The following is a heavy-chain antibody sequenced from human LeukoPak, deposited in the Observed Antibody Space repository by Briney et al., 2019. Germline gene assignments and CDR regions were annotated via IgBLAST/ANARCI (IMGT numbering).Heavy chain of an antibody. Sequence: PGGSLRLSCAASGFTISSNYMNWFRQAPGKGLEWVSVIFNSGDTYYADSVKGRFTISRDTSKNTLYLQMNSLRVDDTAVYYCARDPAPATGAFDIWGQGTMVIIS. CDR1: GFTISSNY. V-gene: IGHV3-53*01. J-gene: IGHJ3*02. CDR2: IFNSGDT. D-gene: IGHD1-1*01. CDR3: ARDPAPATGAFDI.